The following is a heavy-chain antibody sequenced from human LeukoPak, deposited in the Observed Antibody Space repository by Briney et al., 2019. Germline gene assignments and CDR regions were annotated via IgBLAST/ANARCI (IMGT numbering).Heavy chain of an antibody. J-gene: IGHJ3*02. CDR3: ARDTLDAFDI. Sequence: SQTLSLTCAISGDSVSSNSAAWNWIRQSPSRGLEWLGRTYHRSKWFNEYRISVKSRISIQADTSKNQFSLKLSSVTAADTAVYYCARDTLDAFDIWGQGTMVTVSS. CDR2: TYHRSKWFN. CDR1: GDSVSSNSAA. V-gene: IGHV6-1*01.